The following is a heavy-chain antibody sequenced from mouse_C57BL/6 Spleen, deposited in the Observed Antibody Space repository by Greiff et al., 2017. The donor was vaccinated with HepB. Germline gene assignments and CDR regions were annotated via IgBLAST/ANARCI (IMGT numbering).Heavy chain of an antibody. CDR1: GFTFSDYG. D-gene: IGHD2-14*01. CDR2: ISSGSSTI. Sequence: DVQLVESGGGLVKPGGSLKLSCAASGFTFSDYGMHWVRQAPEKGLEWVAYISSGSSTIYYADTVKGRFTISRDNAKNTLCLQMTSLRSEDTAMYYCARGGTDYYAMDYWGQGTSVTVSS. CDR3: ARGGTDYYAMDY. J-gene: IGHJ4*01. V-gene: IGHV5-17*01.